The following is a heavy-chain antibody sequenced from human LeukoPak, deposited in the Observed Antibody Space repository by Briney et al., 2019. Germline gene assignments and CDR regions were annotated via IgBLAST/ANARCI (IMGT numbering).Heavy chain of an antibody. CDR1: GSPISSGSY. CDR3: AKYRSGALDWYFDL. J-gene: IGHJ2*01. Sequence: SETLSLTCSVSGSPISSGSYWGWIRQSPGKGLEWIGSYYHSGTTYYNPSLKSRVTISVDTSKSQFSLKVNSVTAADTAVYYCAKYRSGALDWYFDLWGRGTLVTVSS. V-gene: IGHV4-38-2*02. D-gene: IGHD6-25*01. CDR2: YYHSGTT.